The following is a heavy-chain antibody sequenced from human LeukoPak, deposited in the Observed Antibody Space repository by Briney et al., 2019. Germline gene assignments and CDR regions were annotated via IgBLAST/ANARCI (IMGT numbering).Heavy chain of an antibody. CDR3: AASALEFDFDY. D-gene: IGHD3-3*01. CDR2: IVVGSGNT. CDR1: GFTFTSSA. V-gene: IGHV1-58*01. J-gene: IGHJ4*02. Sequence: ASVTVSCTASGFTFTSSAVQWVRQARGQRLEWIGWIVVGSGNTNYAQKFQERVTITRDMSTSTAYMEPSSLRSEDTAVYYCAASALEFDFDYWGQGTLVTVSS.